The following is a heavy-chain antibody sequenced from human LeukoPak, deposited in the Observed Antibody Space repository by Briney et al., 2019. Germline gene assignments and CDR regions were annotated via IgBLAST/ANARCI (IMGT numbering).Heavy chain of an antibody. CDR2: ISYDGSNK. V-gene: IGHV3-30*04. CDR1: GFTFSSYA. D-gene: IGHD6-19*01. Sequence: GRSLRLSCAASGFTFSSYAMHWVRQAPGKGLEWVAVISYDGSNKYYADSVKGRFTISRDNSKNTLYLQMNSLRAEDTAVYYCARVRKRAVADHYYYYYYMDVWGKGTTVTVSS. CDR3: ARVRKRAVADHYYYYYYMDV. J-gene: IGHJ6*03.